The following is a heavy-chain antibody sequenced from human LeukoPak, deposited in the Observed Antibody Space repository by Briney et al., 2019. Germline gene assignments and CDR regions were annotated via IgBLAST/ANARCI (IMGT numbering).Heavy chain of an antibody. J-gene: IGHJ6*02. Sequence: GASVKVSCKASGGTFSSYAISWVRQAPGQGLEWMGRIIPILGIANYAQKFQGRVTITADKSTSTAYMELSSLRSEDTAVYYCARDPYSSGWYVYCYYGMNVWGQGTTVTVSS. CDR2: IIPILGIA. CDR3: ARDPYSSGWYVYCYYGMNV. V-gene: IGHV1-69*04. D-gene: IGHD6-19*01. CDR1: GGTFSSYA.